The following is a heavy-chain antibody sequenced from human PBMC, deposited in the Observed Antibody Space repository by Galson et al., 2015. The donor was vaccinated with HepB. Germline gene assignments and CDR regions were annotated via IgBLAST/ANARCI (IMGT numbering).Heavy chain of an antibody. D-gene: IGHD2-21*02. CDR1: GFTFSSYR. J-gene: IGHJ4*02. V-gene: IGHV3-7*05. CDR2: IKQDGSEK. Sequence: SLRLSCAASGFTFSSYRMSWVRQAPGKGLEWVANIKQDGSEKYYVDSVKGRFTISRDNAKNSLSLQMNSLRAEDTAVYYCARDRKHIVVVTAKRFDFWGQGTLVTVSS. CDR3: ARDRKHIVVVTAKRFDF.